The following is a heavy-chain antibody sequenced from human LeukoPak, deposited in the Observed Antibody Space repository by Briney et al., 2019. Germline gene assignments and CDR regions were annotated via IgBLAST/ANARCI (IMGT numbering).Heavy chain of an antibody. CDR3: AKWGDYDILTGYYDSDY. D-gene: IGHD3-9*01. CDR2: IGGRGGGT. Sequence: GASLRLSCAASGFTFRNYAMSWVRQAPGTGLEWVSAIGGRGGGTYYADSVKGRFTVSRDDSKNTLYLQMNTLRAEDTAVYYCAKWGDYDILTGYYDSDYWGQGTLVTVSS. J-gene: IGHJ4*02. CDR1: GFTFRNYA. V-gene: IGHV3-23*01.